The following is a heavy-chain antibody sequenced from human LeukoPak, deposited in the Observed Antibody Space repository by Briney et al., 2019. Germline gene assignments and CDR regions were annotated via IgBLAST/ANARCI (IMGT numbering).Heavy chain of an antibody. CDR3: ARVKKENGGTTNFDY. CDR1: GFTFSGSA. D-gene: IGHD1-1*01. J-gene: IGHJ4*02. V-gene: IGHV3-73*01. CDR2: IRSTANGYAT. Sequence: GGSLRLSCAASGFTFSGSALHWVRQASGKGLEWVGRIRSTANGYATAYAASVKGRFTISRDDSKNTAYLQMDSLKTEDTAVYYCARVKKENGGTTNFDYWGQGTLVTVSS.